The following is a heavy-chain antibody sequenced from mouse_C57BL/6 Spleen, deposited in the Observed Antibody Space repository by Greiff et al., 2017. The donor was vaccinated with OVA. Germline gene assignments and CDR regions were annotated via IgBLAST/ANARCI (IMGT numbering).Heavy chain of an antibody. V-gene: IGHV1-50*01. J-gene: IGHJ4*01. CDR1: GYTFTSYW. D-gene: IGHD3-1*01. CDR2: IDPSDSYP. CDR3: AIGHLGLSDAMDY. Sequence: VQLQQPGAELVKPGASVKLSCKASGYTFTSYWMQWVKQRPGQGLEWIGEIDPSDSYPNYNQKFKGKATLTVDTSSSTAYMQLSSLTSEDSAVYYCAIGHLGLSDAMDYWGQGTSVTVSS.